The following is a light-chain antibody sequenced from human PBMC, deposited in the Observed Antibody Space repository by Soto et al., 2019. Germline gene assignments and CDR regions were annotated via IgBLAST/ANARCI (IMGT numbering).Light chain of an antibody. CDR1: QSVGRS. J-gene: IGKJ2*01. CDR3: QQCSSWPYT. Sequence: EIVLTQSPATLSLSPGERVTLSCRASQSVGRSLGWYQQKPGQAPGLLVYDASNRATGIPARFSGSGSGTDFSLTISSLAPEDFAVYYCQQCSSWPYTFGQGTKLDFK. CDR2: DAS. V-gene: IGKV3-11*01.